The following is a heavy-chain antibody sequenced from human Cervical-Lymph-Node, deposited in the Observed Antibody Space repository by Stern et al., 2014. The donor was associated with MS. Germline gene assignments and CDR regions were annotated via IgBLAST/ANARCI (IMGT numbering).Heavy chain of an antibody. D-gene: IGHD5-18*01. V-gene: IGHV1-3*01. J-gene: IGHJ4*02. CDR2: INAGNGNT. CDR1: GYTFTSYA. CDR3: ARGDVDTAMVSDY. Sequence: VQLLQSGAEVKKPGASVKVSCKASGYTFTSYAMHWVRQAAGQRLEWMGWINAGNGNTKYSQKFQGRVTITRDTSASTAYMELSSLRSEDTAVYYCARGDVDTAMVSDYWGQGTLVTVSS.